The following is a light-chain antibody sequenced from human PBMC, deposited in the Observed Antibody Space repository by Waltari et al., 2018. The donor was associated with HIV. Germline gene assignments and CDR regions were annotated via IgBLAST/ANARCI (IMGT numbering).Light chain of an antibody. CDR2: RNN. J-gene: IGLJ3*02. CDR1: SSNIGSNY. CDR3: AAWDGSLSGRV. V-gene: IGLV1-47*01. Sequence: QSVLTQPPSASGTPGQRVTISCSGSSSNIGSNYVYWYQQLPGTAPKILIYRNNQRPSGVPDRFSGSKSGTSASLAISGLRSEDEAAYYCAAWDGSLSGRVFGGGTKLTVL.